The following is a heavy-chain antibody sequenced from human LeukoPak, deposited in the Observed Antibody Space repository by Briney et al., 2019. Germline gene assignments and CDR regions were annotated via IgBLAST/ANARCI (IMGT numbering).Heavy chain of an antibody. D-gene: IGHD1-7*01. V-gene: IGHV1-69*05. CDR3: ASSITGTTDYYYYMDV. CDR1: QGTFSSYA. CDR2: IIPIFGTA. J-gene: IGHJ6*03. Sequence: SSVKVSCKASQGTFSSYAVSWVRQAPRQRLEWRGGIIPIFGTANYAQKFQGRVTITTDESTSTAYMELSSLRSEDTAVYYCASSITGTTDYYYYMDVWGKGTTVTVCS.